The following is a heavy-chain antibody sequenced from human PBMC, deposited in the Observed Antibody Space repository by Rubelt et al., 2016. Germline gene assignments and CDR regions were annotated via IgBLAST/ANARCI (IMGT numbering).Heavy chain of an antibody. CDR1: GYSISSGYY. CDR2: IYHSGST. D-gene: IGHD6-19*01. V-gene: IGHV4-38-2*02. J-gene: IGHJ4*02. Sequence: QVQLQEPGPGLVKPSETLSLTCTVSGYSISSGYYWGWIRQPPGKGLEWIGSIYHSGSTYYNPALKSRVTISVDTSKNQFSRKLSSGTAADTAVYYCARDHSSGWYLEGFFDYWGQGTLVTVSS. CDR3: ARDHSSGWYLEGFFDY.